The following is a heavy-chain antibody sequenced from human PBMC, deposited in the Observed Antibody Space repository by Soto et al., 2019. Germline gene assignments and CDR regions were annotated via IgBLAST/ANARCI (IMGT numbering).Heavy chain of an antibody. D-gene: IGHD1-26*01. CDR3: ARAWGFYFDF. V-gene: IGHV4-59*01. CDR2: IYYSGST. J-gene: IGHJ4*02. Sequence: SVTLSVTCTVAGGTLSSYDWSWIRQPPGKGLEWIGYIYYSGSTNYNPSLKSRVTISVDTSKNQFSLKLSSVTAADTAVYYCARAWGFYFDFWARGILVTVSS. CDR1: GGTLSSYD.